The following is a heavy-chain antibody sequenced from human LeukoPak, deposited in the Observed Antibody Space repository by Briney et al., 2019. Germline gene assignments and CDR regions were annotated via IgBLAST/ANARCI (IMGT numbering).Heavy chain of an antibody. J-gene: IGHJ4*02. D-gene: IGHD4-17*01. CDR1: GFTFSSFT. V-gene: IGHV3-21*01. CDR3: ARFDYADYLASDY. Sequence: GGSQRLSCAASGFTFSSFTMNWVRQAPGKGLEWVSSISSTSTYIHYADSVKGRFTISRDNAKNSSYLQMNSLRAEDTAVYYCARFDYADYLASDYWGQGTLVTVSS. CDR2: ISSTSTYI.